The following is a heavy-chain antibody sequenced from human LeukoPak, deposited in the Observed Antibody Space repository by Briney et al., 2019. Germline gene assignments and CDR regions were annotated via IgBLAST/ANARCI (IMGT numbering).Heavy chain of an antibody. CDR3: ARNPPHGDPGGFDY. Sequence: KPSETLSLTCTVSGGSISSYYWSWIRQTPGKGLEWIGYIYYSGSTNYNPSLKSRVTISVDTSKNQFSLKLSSVTAADTAVYYCARNPPHGDPGGFDYWGQGTLVTVSS. CDR1: GGSISSYY. J-gene: IGHJ4*02. D-gene: IGHD4-17*01. V-gene: IGHV4-59*01. CDR2: IYYSGST.